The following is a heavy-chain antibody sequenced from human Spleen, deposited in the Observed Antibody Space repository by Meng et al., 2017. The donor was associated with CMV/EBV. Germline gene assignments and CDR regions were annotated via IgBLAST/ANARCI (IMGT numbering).Heavy chain of an antibody. CDR1: GFPFSDYY. CDR3: ARDLRGGFDP. V-gene: IGHV3-11*01. J-gene: IGHJ5*02. Sequence: GESLKISCAASGFPFSDYYMSWIHQAPGKGLEWVSHISSSGSSTYYADSVKGRFTISRDNAKNSLYLQINSLRAEDTALYSCARDLRGGFDPWGQGTLVTVSS. CDR2: ISSSGSST.